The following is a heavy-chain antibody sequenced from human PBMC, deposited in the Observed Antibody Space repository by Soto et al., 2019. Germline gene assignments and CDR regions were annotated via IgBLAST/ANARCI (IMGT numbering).Heavy chain of an antibody. CDR3: ASPAKSTLF. Sequence: PSETLSLTCNVSGGSMSSYYWSWIRQPPGKGLEWIGYIHHTGRTHYNPSLESRVTISIDTSKNQFSLKLTSVTAADTAVYYCASPAKSTLFWGPATFDTVSS. CDR2: IHHTGRT. CDR1: GGSMSSYY. V-gene: IGHV4-59*01. J-gene: IGHJ4*02.